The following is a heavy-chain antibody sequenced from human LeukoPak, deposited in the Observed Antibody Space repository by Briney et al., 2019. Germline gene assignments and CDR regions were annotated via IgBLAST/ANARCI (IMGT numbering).Heavy chain of an antibody. J-gene: IGHJ4*02. CDR2: ISSSSSYI. V-gene: IGHV3-21*01. Sequence: GGSLRLSCAAPGFTFSSYSMNWVRQAPGKGVEWVSSISSSSSYIYYADSVKGRFTISRDNAKNSLYLQMNSLRAEDTAVYYCAREGTTVTPSFASWGQGTLVTVSS. D-gene: IGHD4-17*01. CDR3: AREGTTVTPSFAS. CDR1: GFTFSSYS.